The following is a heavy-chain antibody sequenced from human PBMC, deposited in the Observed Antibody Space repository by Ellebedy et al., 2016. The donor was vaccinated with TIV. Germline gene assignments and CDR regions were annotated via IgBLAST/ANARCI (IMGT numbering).Heavy chain of an antibody. CDR2: IIPIFGTA. J-gene: IGHJ4*02. CDR1: GGTFSSYA. D-gene: IGHD3-22*01. Sequence: ASVKVSCKASGGTFSSYAISWVRQAPGQGLEWMGGIIPIFGTAKYAQKFQGRVTITADKSTSTAYMELSSLRSEETAVYYCARARDYYDNSGYSQYYFDYWGQGTLVTVSS. V-gene: IGHV1-69*06. CDR3: ARARDYYDNSGYSQYYFDY.